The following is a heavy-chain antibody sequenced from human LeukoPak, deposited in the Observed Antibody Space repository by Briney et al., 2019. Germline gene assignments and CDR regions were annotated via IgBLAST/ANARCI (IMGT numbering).Heavy chain of an antibody. CDR1: GFTLSSDW. V-gene: IGHV3-74*01. Sequence: GGSLRLSCAVSGFTLSSDWMHWVRQAPGKGLEWVSRMNQDGSDTSYADSVKGRFTISRDNAKNSLFLQMNSLRAEDTAVYYCAKAVLYSYGTGPDYWGQGTLVTVSS. CDR2: MNQDGSDT. CDR3: AKAVLYSYGTGPDY. J-gene: IGHJ4*02. D-gene: IGHD5-18*01.